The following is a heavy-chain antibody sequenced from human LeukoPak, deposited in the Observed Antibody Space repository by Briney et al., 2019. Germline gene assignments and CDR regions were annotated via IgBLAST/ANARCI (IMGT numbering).Heavy chain of an antibody. CDR3: AKPTRGGGGSFLIDH. J-gene: IGHJ4*02. CDR1: GFTFSDYA. CDR2: IWYDASDK. Sequence: PGRSLRLSCTTSGFTFSDYAMHWVRQAPGKGLEWVAVIWYDASDKYYGDSVKGRFTISRDNSKNTLYLEMDSLRVEDTAVHFCAKPTRGGGGSFLIDHWGQGTLVTVSS. V-gene: IGHV3-33*06. D-gene: IGHD1-26*01.